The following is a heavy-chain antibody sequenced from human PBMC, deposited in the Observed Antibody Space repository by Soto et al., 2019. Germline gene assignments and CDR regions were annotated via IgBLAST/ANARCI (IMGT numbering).Heavy chain of an antibody. D-gene: IGHD1-20*01. J-gene: IGHJ4*02. CDR3: ARGTRALITSFFAY. CDR1: GDAISNYY. V-gene: IGHV4-59*01. CDR2: VHDSGST. Sequence: SETLSLTCSVSGDAISNYYWSWIRQTPGKGLEWIGCVHDSGSTDYNPSLKGRVTMSLHTSKSQFSLNLGSVTAADSATYYCARGTRALITSFFAYWGQGIPVTVSS.